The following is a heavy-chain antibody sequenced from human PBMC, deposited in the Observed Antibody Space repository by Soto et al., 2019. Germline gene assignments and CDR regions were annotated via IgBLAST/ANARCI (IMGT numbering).Heavy chain of an antibody. Sequence: GASVKVSCKASGYTFRSFGISWVRQAPGQGLEWMGWISAYNANANYAQKLQGRLTMTADTSTSTAYMELRSLRSDDTAVYYCARGSYYDFWSGRRNWFDPWGQGTLVTVSS. CDR3: ARGSYYDFWSGRRNWFDP. V-gene: IGHV1-18*01. CDR2: ISAYNANA. CDR1: GYTFRSFG. J-gene: IGHJ5*02. D-gene: IGHD3-3*01.